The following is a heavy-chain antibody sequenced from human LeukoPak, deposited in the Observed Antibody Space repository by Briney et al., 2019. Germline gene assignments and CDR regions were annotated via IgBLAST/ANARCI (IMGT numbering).Heavy chain of an antibody. J-gene: IGHJ5*02. CDR2: IIPILGIA. D-gene: IGHD3-9*01. Sequence: GSSVKVSCKASGGTFSSYAISWVRQAPGQGLEWMGRIIPILGIANYAQKFQGRVTITADKSTSTAYMELGSLRSEDTAVYYCARGQEGTLRYFDWFFDPWGQGTLVTVSS. CDR3: ARGQEGTLRYFDWFFDP. CDR1: GGTFSSYA. V-gene: IGHV1-69*04.